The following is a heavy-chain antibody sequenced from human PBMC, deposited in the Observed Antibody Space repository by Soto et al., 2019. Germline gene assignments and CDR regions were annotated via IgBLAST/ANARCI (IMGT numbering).Heavy chain of an antibody. CDR1: GYSFTSYW. CDR2: IYPGDSDT. CDR3: ARQQRQDWLLSEYYYYYYMDV. J-gene: IGHJ6*03. D-gene: IGHD3-9*01. V-gene: IGHV5-51*01. Sequence: GESLKISRKGSGYSFTSYWIGWVRQMPGKGLEWMGIIYPGDSDTRYSPSFQGQVTISADKSISTAYLQWSSLKASDTAMYYCARQQRQDWLLSEYYYYYYMDVWGKGTTVTVSS.